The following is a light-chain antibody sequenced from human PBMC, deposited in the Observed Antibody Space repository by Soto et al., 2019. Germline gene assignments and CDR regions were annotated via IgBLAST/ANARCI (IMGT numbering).Light chain of an antibody. V-gene: IGKV1-17*01. J-gene: IGKJ1*01. CDR3: LQHHSDPRT. CDR1: QGIRND. Sequence: DIQMTQSPSSLSASVGDRVTITCRASQGIRNDVGWYQQKPGKAPKCLIYEAISLQSGVPSRFRGSGSGTEFTLTINSLQPDDFATYYCLQHHSDPRTFGQGTKVDIK. CDR2: EAI.